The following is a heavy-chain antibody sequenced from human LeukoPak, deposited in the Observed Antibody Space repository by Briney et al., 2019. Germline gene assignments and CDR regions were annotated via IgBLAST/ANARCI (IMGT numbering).Heavy chain of an antibody. CDR2: IHRDGSVR. V-gene: IGHV3-7*01. CDR1: GFSFNAFW. Sequence: GASLRLSCEASGFSFNAFWMSWVRQAPGKGLEWVANIHRDGSVRHYVESVRGRFTISRDNARNSLFLQMNSLRVEDTAVYYCPREDGGWLRADLWGQGTLLTVSS. J-gene: IGHJ5*02. D-gene: IGHD5-24*01. CDR3: PREDGGWLRADL.